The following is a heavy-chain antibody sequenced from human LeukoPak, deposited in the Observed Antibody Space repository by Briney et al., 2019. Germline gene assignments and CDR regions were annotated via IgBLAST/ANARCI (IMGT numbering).Heavy chain of an antibody. V-gene: IGHV4-34*01. J-gene: IGHJ6*03. CDR1: GGSFSGYY. D-gene: IGHD3-9*01. Sequence: KPSETLSLTCAVYGGSFSGYYWSWIRQPPGKGLEWIGEINHSGSTNYNPSLKSRVTISVDTSKNQFSLKLSSVTAADTAVYYCARASSYYDILTGPLAVGYMDDWGKGTTVTVSS. CDR3: ARASSYYDILTGPLAVGYMDD. CDR2: INHSGST.